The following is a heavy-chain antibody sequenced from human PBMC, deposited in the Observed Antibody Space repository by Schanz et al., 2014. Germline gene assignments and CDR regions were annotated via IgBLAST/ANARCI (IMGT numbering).Heavy chain of an antibody. J-gene: IGHJ2*01. Sequence: QVQLVESGGGVVQPGRSLRLSCAGSGFSFSDYGMHWVRQAPGRGLEWVAVISYHGSERYYADSVKGRFTISRDNSMKPLSLQMNGLSADDTAIYYCAKGQGAVINNWYFDLWGRGTLVTVSS. CDR3: AKGQGAVINNWYFDL. D-gene: IGHD2-21*01. CDR1: GFSFSDYG. V-gene: IGHV3-30*18. CDR2: ISYHGSER.